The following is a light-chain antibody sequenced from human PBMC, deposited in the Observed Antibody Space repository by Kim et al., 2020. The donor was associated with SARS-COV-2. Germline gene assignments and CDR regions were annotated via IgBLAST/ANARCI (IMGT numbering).Light chain of an antibody. V-gene: IGKV3-20*01. CDR2: ATS. Sequence: VVLTQSPGTLSLSPGERATLSCRASQSMSAGYLTWYQQKPGQAPRLLMYATSIRATGIPDRFSGSESGTDFILTISRLEPEDSAFYYCHHLTSSPYYSFGQGTKLEI. CDR1: QSMSAGY. J-gene: IGKJ2*03. CDR3: HHLTSSPYYS.